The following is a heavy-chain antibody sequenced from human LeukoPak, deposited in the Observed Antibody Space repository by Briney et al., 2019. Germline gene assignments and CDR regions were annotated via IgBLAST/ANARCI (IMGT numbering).Heavy chain of an antibody. Sequence: GESLKISCRGSGYSFTSYWIAWVRQMPGKGLEWMGVIYPADSDTRYSPSFQGQVTISADKSISTTYLQWSSLQASDTAMYYCARERSSWNDYWGQGTLVTVSS. D-gene: IGHD6-13*01. CDR2: IYPADSDT. CDR1: GYSFTSYW. CDR3: ARERSSWNDY. J-gene: IGHJ4*02. V-gene: IGHV5-51*01.